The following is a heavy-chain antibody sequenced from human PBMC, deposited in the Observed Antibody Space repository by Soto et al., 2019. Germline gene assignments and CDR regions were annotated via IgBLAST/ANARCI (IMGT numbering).Heavy chain of an antibody. V-gene: IGHV3-30*11. J-gene: IGHJ4*02. D-gene: IGHD3-16*02. CDR2: ISYDGINE. CDR1: GFTFTSYA. CDR3: ARDRLRLGELSLIGYFDY. Sequence: AGFRRLSCEASGFTFTSYAMHWVRQAAGKGLEWVVVISYDGINEYYADSVKGRFTISRDNSKNTLFLQMGSLRVEDTAVYYCARDRLRLGELSLIGYFDYWGQGTLVTVSS.